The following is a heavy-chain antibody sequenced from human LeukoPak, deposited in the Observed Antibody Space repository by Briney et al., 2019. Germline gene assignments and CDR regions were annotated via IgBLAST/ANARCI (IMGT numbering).Heavy chain of an antibody. CDR2: IRYDGSDK. CDR3: AKERDSSRWSDY. CDR1: GFAFNIYA. J-gene: IGHJ4*02. V-gene: IGHV3-30*02. D-gene: IGHD6-13*01. Sequence: GGSLRLSCAASGFAFNIYAMHWVRQAPGKGLEWVAFIRYDGSDKYYADSVKGRFTISRDNSKNTLYLQMNSLRADDTAVYYCAKERDSSRWSDYWGQGTLVTVSS.